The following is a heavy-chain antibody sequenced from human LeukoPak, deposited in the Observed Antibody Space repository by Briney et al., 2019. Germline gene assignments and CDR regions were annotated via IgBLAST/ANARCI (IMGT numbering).Heavy chain of an antibody. CDR1: GGSVINTNW. Sequence: PSETLSLTCGVSGGSVINTNWWTWVRQPPGKGLEWIGEVHLDGRTNYNPSLEGRLTMSVDVSENQVSLKLTSVTAADTAVYYCAGEGGFYRPLDYSGQGTLVTVSS. J-gene: IGHJ4*02. CDR2: VHLDGRT. D-gene: IGHD3-3*01. CDR3: AGEGGFYRPLDY. V-gene: IGHV4-4*02.